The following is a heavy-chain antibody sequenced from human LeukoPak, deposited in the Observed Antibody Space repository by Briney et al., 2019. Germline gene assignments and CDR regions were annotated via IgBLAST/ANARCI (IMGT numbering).Heavy chain of an antibody. V-gene: IGHV5-51*01. J-gene: IGHJ4*02. CDR1: GYSFTSYW. CDR3: ARPSGYSSGWYSWDY. CDR2: IYPGDSDT. Sequence: GESLKISCKGSGYSFTSYWIGWVRQMPGKGLEWMGIIYPGDSDTRYSPSFQGQVTISADKSISTAYLQWSSLKASDTAMYYCARPSGYSSGWYSWDYWGQGTLVTVSS. D-gene: IGHD6-19*01.